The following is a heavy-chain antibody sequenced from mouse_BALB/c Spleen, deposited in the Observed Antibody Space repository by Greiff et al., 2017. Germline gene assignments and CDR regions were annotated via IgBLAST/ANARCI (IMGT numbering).Heavy chain of an antibody. CDR1: GYTFTDYN. D-gene: IGHD2-1*01. J-gene: IGHJ3*01. Sequence: VQLKQSGPELVKPGASVKIPCKASGYTFTDYNMDWVKQSHGKSLEWIGDINPNNGGTIYNQKFKGKATLTVDKSSSTAYMELRSLTSEDTAVYYCARDGNYDTWFAYWGQGTLVTVSA. CDR2: INPNNGGT. CDR3: ARDGNYDTWFAY. V-gene: IGHV1-18*01.